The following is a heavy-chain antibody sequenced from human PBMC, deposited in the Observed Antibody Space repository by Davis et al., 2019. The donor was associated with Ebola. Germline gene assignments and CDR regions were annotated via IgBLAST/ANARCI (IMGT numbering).Heavy chain of an antibody. CDR3: ARDRGAYGFGMDV. CDR2: TYYSGTT. CDR1: GGSMTSGGNY. D-gene: IGHD3-10*01. V-gene: IGHV4-31*03. J-gene: IGHJ6*02. Sequence: MPSETLSLTCTVSGGSMTSGGNYWTWVRQFPGKGLEWIGHTYYSGTTSYTPSLEGRITISVDTSKNQFYLQLTSVTGADAAVYFCARDRGAYGFGMDVWGQGTTVTVSS.